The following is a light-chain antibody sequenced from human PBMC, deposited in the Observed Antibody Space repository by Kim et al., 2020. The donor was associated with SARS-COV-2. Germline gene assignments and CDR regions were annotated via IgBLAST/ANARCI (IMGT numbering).Light chain of an antibody. CDR1: SNNVGDQG. V-gene: IGLV10-54*01. J-gene: IGLJ3*02. CDR3: SAWDTSLSAWV. Sequence: QAGLTQPPSVSKGLRQTATLTCTGNSNNVGDQGAAWLQQYQGHHPKLLSYRNNSRPSGISERLSASRSGNTASLTITGLQPEDGADYYCSAWDTSLSAWVFGGGTQLTVL. CDR2: RNN.